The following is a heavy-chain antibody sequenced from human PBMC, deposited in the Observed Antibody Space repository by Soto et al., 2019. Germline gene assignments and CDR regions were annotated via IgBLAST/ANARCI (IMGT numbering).Heavy chain of an antibody. V-gene: IGHV1-18*01. CDR3: ARWRGYSSTYYLSDN. CDR1: GFGYTCKC. J-gene: IGHJ4*02. CDR2: ISAYNGNT. Sequence: VSVEPTWKARGFGYTCKCSRWVRHAPGQGLEWMGWISAYNGNTNFAQKFQGRVTMTTDTSTNTAYMELRSLRSDDTAVYYCARWRGYSSTYYLSDNWGQGTLVTVSS. D-gene: IGHD6-13*01.